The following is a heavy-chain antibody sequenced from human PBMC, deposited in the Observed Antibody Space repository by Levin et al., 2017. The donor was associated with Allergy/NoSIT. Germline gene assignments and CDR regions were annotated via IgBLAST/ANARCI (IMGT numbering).Heavy chain of an antibody. V-gene: IGHV3-23*01. Sequence: GSLRLSCAASGFTFSSYAMSWVRQAPGKGLEWVSTISSSGGDTSYADSVKGRFTISRDNSKNTVYLQMNSLRAEDTAVYYCAKTRYCSGGSCYGGFDYWGQGTLVTVSS. D-gene: IGHD2-15*01. CDR2: ISSSGGDT. J-gene: IGHJ4*02. CDR3: AKTRYCSGGSCYGGFDY. CDR1: GFTFSSYA.